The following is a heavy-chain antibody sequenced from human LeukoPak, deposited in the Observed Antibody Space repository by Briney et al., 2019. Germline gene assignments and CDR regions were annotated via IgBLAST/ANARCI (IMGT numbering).Heavy chain of an antibody. V-gene: IGHV3-23*01. CDR1: GFTFSSYA. D-gene: IGHD2-2*01. Sequence: GGSLRLSCAASGFTFSSYAMSWVRQAPGKGLEWVSAISGSGGSTYYADSVKGRFTISRDNSKNTLYLQMNSLRAEDTAVYYCAKESRSSTSCYASADYWGQGTLVTVSS. J-gene: IGHJ4*02. CDR3: AKESRSSTSCYASADY. CDR2: ISGSGGST.